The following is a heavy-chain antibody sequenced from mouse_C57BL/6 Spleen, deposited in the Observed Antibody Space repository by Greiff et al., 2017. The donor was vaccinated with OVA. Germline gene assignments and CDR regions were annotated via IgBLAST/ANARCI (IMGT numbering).Heavy chain of an antibody. Sequence: LVESGAELVKPGASVKLSCKASGYTFTEYTIHWVKQRSGQGLEWIGWFYPGSGSIKYNEKFKDKATLTADKSSSTVYMELSRLTSEDSAVYFCARHGATTVVARDYAMDYWGQGTSVTVSS. J-gene: IGHJ4*01. V-gene: IGHV1-62-2*01. CDR3: ARHGATTVVARDYAMDY. D-gene: IGHD1-1*01. CDR1: GYTFTEYT. CDR2: FYPGSGSI.